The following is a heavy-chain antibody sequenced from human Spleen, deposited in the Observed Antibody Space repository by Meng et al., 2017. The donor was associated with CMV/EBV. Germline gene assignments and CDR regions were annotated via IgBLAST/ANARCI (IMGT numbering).Heavy chain of an antibody. CDR1: GYTFTHYG. V-gene: IGHV1-18*01. D-gene: IGHD6-13*01. J-gene: IGHJ5*02. CDR3: ARASGSSSNWFDP. CDR2: IGAYNDNT. Sequence: KASGYTFTHYGISWVRQAPGQGLEWIGWIGAYNDNTNYAQNLQGRVTMTTDISTRTAYMELRSLRPDDTAVYYCARASGSSSNWFDPWGQGTLVTVSS.